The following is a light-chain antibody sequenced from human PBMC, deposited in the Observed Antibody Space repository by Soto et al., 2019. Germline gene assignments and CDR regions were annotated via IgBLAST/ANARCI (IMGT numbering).Light chain of an antibody. CDR2: SAS. Sequence: EVVMTQSPATLSVFPGEGVSLSCRASQSVYTSLAWYQQKPGQAPRLLIYSASARATGVPARFSGSGSGTEFTLTISIRESEDFAVYYCQQYSHGYTFGQGTGLEIK. V-gene: IGKV3-15*01. CDR3: QQYSHGYT. J-gene: IGKJ2*01. CDR1: QSVYTS.